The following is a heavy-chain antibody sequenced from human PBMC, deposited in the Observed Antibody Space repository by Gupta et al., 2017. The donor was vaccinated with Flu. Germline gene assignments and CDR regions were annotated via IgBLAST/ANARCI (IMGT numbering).Heavy chain of an antibody. J-gene: IGHJ4*02. CDR3: ARDLYAYGSY. V-gene: IGHV3-48*03. Sequence: EVQLVESGGGLVQPGRSLRLSCAVSGFTFSSYEMNWVRQAPGKGLEWISYISDSGDTVYYADSVKGRFTISRDNAKSSLFLQMNNLRVEDTAVYYCARDLYAYGSYWGQGTLVTVSS. CDR2: ISDSGDTV. D-gene: IGHD3-10*01. CDR1: GFTFSSYE.